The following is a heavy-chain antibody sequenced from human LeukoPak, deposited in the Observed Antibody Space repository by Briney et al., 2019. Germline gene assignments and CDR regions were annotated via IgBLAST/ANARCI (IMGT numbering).Heavy chain of an antibody. V-gene: IGHV3-7*03. CDR3: ARVPSERNYVWGSYRPNYYYGMDV. Sequence: GGSLRLSCAASGFTFSSYWMSWVRQAPGKGLEWVANIKQDGSERYYVDSVKGRFTISRDNAKNSLYLQMNSLRAEDTAVYYCARVPSERNYVWGSYRPNYYYGMDVWGQGTTVTVSS. CDR1: GFTFSSYW. CDR2: IKQDGSER. J-gene: IGHJ6*02. D-gene: IGHD3-16*02.